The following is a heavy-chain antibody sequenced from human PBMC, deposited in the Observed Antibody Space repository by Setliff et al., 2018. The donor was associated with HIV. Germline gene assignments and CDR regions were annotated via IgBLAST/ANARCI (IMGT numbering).Heavy chain of an antibody. CDR2: IRYDGSNK. CDR1: GFTFSSYG. CDR3: ARGGSNSWSPFDY. Sequence: GGSLRLSCAASGFTFSSYGMHWVRQAPGKGLEWVAFIRYDGSNKYYADSVKGRFTISRGNSKNTLYLQMNSLRAEDTAVYYCARGGSNSWSPFDYWGQGTLVTVSS. J-gene: IGHJ4*02. V-gene: IGHV3-30*02. D-gene: IGHD6-13*01.